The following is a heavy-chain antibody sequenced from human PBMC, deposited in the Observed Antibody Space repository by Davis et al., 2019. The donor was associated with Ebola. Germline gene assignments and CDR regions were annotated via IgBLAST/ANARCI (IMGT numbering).Heavy chain of an antibody. V-gene: IGHV4-39*01. D-gene: IGHD3-22*01. CDR1: GGSISTNSYY. Sequence: MPSETLSLTCTVSGGSISTNSYYWGWIRQPPGKGLGWIGSIYHSGSTYYNLSLKSRVTISVDTSKNQFSLQLSSVTAADTAVYFCARRSSGYYYIGFNIWGQGTMVTVSS. CDR3: ARRSSGYYYIGFNI. J-gene: IGHJ3*02. CDR2: IYHSGST.